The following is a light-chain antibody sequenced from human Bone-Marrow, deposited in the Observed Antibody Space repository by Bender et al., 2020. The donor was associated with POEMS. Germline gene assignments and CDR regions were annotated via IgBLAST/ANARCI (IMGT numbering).Light chain of an antibody. V-gene: IGLV2-14*01. CDR3: QSYDNSLGGWV. CDR2: DVS. CDR1: SSDVGAYDY. Sequence: QSALTQPASVSGSPGQSITIYCTGTSSDVGAYDYVSWYQRYPGKAPKLVIYDVSDRPSGVSDRFSGSKSGNTASLAITGLQAEDEGDYYCQSYDNSLGGWVFGGGTKLTVL. J-gene: IGLJ3*02.